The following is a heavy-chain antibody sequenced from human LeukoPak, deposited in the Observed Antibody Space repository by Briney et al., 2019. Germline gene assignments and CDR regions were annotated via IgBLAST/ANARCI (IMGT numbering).Heavy chain of an antibody. J-gene: IGHJ4*02. V-gene: IGHV4-30-4*01. D-gene: IGHD3-22*01. CDR3: ARARNYYDSSGYYY. CDR2: IYYSGST. Sequence: PSETLSLTCAVYGGSFSGYYWSWIRQPPGKGLEWIGYIYYSGSTYYNPSLKSRVTISVDTSKNQFSLKLSSVTAADTAVYYCARARNYYDSSGYYYWGQGTLVTVSS. CDR1: GGSFSGYY.